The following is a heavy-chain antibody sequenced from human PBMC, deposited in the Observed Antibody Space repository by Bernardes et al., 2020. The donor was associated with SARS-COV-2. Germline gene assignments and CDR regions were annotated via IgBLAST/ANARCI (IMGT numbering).Heavy chain of an antibody. Sequence: GGSLRLSCAASGFIFSDSAMNWVRQAPGKGLEWVSLISTGGRSTYYADSVKGRFTMSRDDSQGRLFLQMNSLRAEDTALYYCAKDQTSFNSRFDPFDLWGQGTMVTVSS. CDR1: GFIFSDSA. CDR3: AKDQTSFNSRFDPFDL. D-gene: IGHD3-3*01. J-gene: IGHJ3*01. V-gene: IGHV3-23*01. CDR2: ISTGGRST.